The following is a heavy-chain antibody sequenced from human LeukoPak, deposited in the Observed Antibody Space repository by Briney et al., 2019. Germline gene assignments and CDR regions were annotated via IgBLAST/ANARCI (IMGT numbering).Heavy chain of an antibody. D-gene: IGHD6-13*01. Sequence: PGGSLRLSCAASGFTFDDFAMHWVRQAPGKGLEWVSLISGEGGSTYYPDSVKGRFTISRDNSKNSLYLQMNTLRSEDTALYYCAKGRRYSSSWYDYWGQGTLVTVSS. CDR3: AKGRRYSSSWYDY. CDR1: GFTFDDFA. V-gene: IGHV3-43*02. CDR2: ISGEGGST. J-gene: IGHJ4*02.